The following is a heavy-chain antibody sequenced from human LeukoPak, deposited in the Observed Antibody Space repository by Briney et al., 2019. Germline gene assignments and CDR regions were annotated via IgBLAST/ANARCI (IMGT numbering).Heavy chain of an antibody. CDR3: ARGQVVPAAHFDY. CDR2: IYYSGST. Sequence: SETLSLTCTVSGGSISSSTFHWGWIRQPPGKGLEWIGNIYYSGSTYYNPSLKSRVTISVDTSKNQFSLKLSSVTAADTAVYYCARGQVVPAAHFDYWGQGTLVTVSS. CDR1: GGSISSSTFH. D-gene: IGHD2-2*01. V-gene: IGHV4-39*01. J-gene: IGHJ4*02.